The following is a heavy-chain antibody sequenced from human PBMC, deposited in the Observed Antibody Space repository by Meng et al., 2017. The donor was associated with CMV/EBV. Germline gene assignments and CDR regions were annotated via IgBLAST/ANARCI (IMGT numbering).Heavy chain of an antibody. CDR3: ARGNSYDSSGYYYGGMDV. Sequence: GSLRLSCTVSGGSISSSSHYWGWIRQPPGKGLEWIGSIYYSGSTYYNPSLKSRVTISVDRSKNQFSLNLSSATAADTAVYYCARGNSYDSSGYYYGGMDVWGQGTTVTVSS. J-gene: IGHJ6*02. D-gene: IGHD3-22*01. V-gene: IGHV4-39*07. CDR1: GGSISSSSHY. CDR2: IYYSGST.